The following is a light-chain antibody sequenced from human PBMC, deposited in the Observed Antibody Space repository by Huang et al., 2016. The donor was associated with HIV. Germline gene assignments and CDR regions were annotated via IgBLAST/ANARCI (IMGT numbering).Light chain of an antibody. Sequence: DIQMTQSPSYLSASVGDRVTIVCRASQTIANYLNWYQQKPGKAPKFLIYAASNLQSGVPSRFSGNGSGTDFTLTISSLQPEDFATYYCQQTYSIPYTFAQGTKLQI. J-gene: IGKJ2*01. CDR1: QTIANY. V-gene: IGKV1-39*01. CDR3: QQTYSIPYT. CDR2: AAS.